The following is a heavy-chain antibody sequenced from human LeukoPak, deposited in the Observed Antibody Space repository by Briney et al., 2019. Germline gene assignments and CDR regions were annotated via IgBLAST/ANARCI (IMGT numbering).Heavy chain of an antibody. Sequence: PGGSLRLSCAASGFTFSDYYMSWIRQAPGKGLEWVSYISSSGSTIYYADSVKGRFTISRDNAKNSLYLQMNSLRAEDTAVYYCARDRPDYGDYPPHFDYWGQGTLVTVSS. CDR2: ISSSGSTI. CDR1: GFTFSDYY. D-gene: IGHD4-17*01. CDR3: ARDRPDYGDYPPHFDY. J-gene: IGHJ4*02. V-gene: IGHV3-11*04.